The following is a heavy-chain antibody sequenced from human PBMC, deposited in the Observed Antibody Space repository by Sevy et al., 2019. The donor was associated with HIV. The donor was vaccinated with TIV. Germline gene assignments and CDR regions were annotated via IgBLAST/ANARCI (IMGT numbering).Heavy chain of an antibody. Sequence: GGSLRLSCAASGFTFSDYYMNWVRQAPGKGLEWVSYISSSGNTIYYADSVKGRFTISRDNAKNSLYLQMNSLRAEDTAVYYCARDRTYYDFWSCYYTGWFDPWGQGTLVTVSS. D-gene: IGHD3-3*01. CDR1: GFTFSDYY. CDR2: ISSSGNTI. CDR3: ARDRTYYDFWSCYYTGWFDP. J-gene: IGHJ5*02. V-gene: IGHV3-11*01.